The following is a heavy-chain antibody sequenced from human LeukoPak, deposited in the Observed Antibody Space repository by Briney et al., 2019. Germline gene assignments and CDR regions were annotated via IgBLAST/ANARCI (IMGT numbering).Heavy chain of an antibody. CDR1: GFTFSSYW. Sequence: GGSLRLSCAASGFTFSSYWMSWVRQAPGKGLEWVANIKQDGSEKYYVDSVKGRFTISRDNAKNSLYLQMNSLRAEDTAVYYCARGVDFWSGYRAASYYYYMDVWGKGTTVTVSS. D-gene: IGHD3-3*01. CDR3: ARGVDFWSGYRAASYYYYMDV. J-gene: IGHJ6*03. CDR2: IKQDGSEK. V-gene: IGHV3-7*01.